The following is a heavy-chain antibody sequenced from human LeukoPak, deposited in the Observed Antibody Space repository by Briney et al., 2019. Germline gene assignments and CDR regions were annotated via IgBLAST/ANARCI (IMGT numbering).Heavy chain of an antibody. CDR3: AKKVRGPSHPLDF. V-gene: IGHV1-2*02. CDR1: GYTFTGYA. D-gene: IGHD5-12*01. J-gene: IGHJ4*02. CDR2: INPEKRDT. Sequence: WASVKVSCKASGYTFTGYAIHWVRQAPGQGLEWMGWINPEKRDTGYVHKFQGRVTMTSDTSISTAYMELSSLRSDDTAVYYCAKKVRGPSHPLDFWGQGTLVTVSS.